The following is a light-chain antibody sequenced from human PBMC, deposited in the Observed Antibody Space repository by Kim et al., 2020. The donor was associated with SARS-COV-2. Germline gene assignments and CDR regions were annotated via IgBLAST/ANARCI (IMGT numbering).Light chain of an antibody. CDR1: QSVSTN. CDR2: GAS. V-gene: IGKV3-15*01. J-gene: IGKJ2*01. Sequence: VSPGERATLSCRASQSVSTNLAWYQQKPGQAPRLVIYGASTRATGIPAGFSGSGSGTEFTLTISSLQSEDFAVYYCQQYNNWPYTFGQGTKLEI. CDR3: QQYNNWPYT.